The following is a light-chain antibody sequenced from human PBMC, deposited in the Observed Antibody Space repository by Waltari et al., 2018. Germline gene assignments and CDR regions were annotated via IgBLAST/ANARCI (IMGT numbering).Light chain of an antibody. V-gene: IGKV3D-15*01. J-gene: IGKJ2*01. Sequence: EIVMTQSPVTMSVSPGEGVTLSCTASERVGTDVAWYRHKPGQPPRLLIYFGSTRATGVPARISGSVSGTDFSLTISSLESEDFAFYYCQQSRQWPRRTFGQGTKLE. CDR3: QQSRQWPRRT. CDR1: ERVGTD. CDR2: FGS.